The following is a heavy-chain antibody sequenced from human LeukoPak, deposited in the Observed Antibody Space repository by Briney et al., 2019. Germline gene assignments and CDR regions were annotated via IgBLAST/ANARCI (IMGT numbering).Heavy chain of an antibody. CDR1: GGSISSSSYY. CDR3: ARGFPWWYDSSGSYY. J-gene: IGHJ4*02. Sequence: SETLSLTCTVSGGSISSSSYYWGWIRQPPGKGLEWIGSIYYSGSTNYNPSLKSRVTISVDTSKNQFSLKLSSVTAADTAVYYCARGFPWWYDSSGSYYWGQGTLVTVSS. D-gene: IGHD3-22*01. CDR2: IYYSGST. V-gene: IGHV4-39*07.